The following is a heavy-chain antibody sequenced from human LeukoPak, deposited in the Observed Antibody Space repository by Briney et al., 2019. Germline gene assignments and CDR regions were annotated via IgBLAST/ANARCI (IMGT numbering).Heavy chain of an antibody. D-gene: IGHD6-19*01. Sequence: GGSLRLSCAASGFTFSSYSMNWVRQAPGKWLEWVSSISSSSSYIYYADSVKGRFTISRDNAKNSLYLQTNSLRAEDTAVYYCARDQIAVAGIDYWGQGTLVTVSS. J-gene: IGHJ4*02. CDR1: GFTFSSYS. CDR2: ISSSSSYI. V-gene: IGHV3-21*01. CDR3: ARDQIAVAGIDY.